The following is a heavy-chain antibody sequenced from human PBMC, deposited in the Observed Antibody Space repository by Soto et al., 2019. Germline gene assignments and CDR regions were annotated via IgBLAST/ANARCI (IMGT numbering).Heavy chain of an antibody. J-gene: IGHJ4*02. Sequence: QVHLVQSGAEVKKPGSSVKVSCTSSGDTFSSYSYSWVRLVPGQGLEWMGGFSHVFGGPNYAQNFLDRVTLTANQFTRTVYLELSGLTSDDTAVYYCARGVTRGSFPPFDLWGQRTLVTISS. V-gene: IGHV1-69*13. CDR1: GDTFSSYS. CDR2: FSHVFGGP. D-gene: IGHD3-10*01. CDR3: ARGVTRGSFPPFDL.